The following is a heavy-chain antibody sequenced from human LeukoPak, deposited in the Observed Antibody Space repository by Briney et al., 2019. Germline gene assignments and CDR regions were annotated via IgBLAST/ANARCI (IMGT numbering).Heavy chain of an antibody. CDR2: TCDDFGT. Sequence: GGSLRLSCAASGFTFSSYAMSFLRGAPGKRREWVSETCDDFGTYHAESVKGRFTISRDNSRNTLYLQMPSLRAEDTAVYYCARGNSGHCTGATCYALDYWGQGTLVTVSS. CDR1: GFTFSSYA. CDR3: ARGNSGHCTGATCYALDY. D-gene: IGHD2-2*01. V-gene: IGHV3-23*01. J-gene: IGHJ4*02.